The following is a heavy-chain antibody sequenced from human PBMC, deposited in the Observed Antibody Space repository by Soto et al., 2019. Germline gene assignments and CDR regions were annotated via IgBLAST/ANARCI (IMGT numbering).Heavy chain of an antibody. D-gene: IGHD2-21*02. CDR2: TYYSGST. V-gene: IGHV4-30-4*01. J-gene: IGHJ6*02. CDR3: ARDLWGYCGTDCYPLDV. CDR1: GGSISSGDYY. Sequence: SETLSLTCTVSGGSISSGDYYWSWIRQPPGKGLEWIGHTYYSGSTFYNPSLKSRVTISVDTSKKQFSLKLSSVTAADTAVYYCARDLWGYCGTDCYPLDVWGQGTTVT.